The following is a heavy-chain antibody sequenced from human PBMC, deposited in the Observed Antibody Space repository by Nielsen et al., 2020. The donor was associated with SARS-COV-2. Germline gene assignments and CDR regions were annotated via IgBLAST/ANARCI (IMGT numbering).Heavy chain of an antibody. CDR1: GFTFSSYG. J-gene: IGHJ4*02. V-gene: IGHV3-33*01. D-gene: IGHD6-13*01. CDR3: ARAAAGTISMDY. Sequence: SLKISCAASGFTFSSYGMHWVRQAPGKGLEWVAVIWYDGSNKYYADSVKGRFTISRDNSKNTLYLQMNSLRAEDTAVYYCARAAAGTISMDYWGQGTLVTVSS. CDR2: IWYDGSNK.